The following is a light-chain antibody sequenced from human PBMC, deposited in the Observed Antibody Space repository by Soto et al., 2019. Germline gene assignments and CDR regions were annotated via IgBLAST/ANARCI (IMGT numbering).Light chain of an antibody. Sequence: ENVLTQSPGTLSLSPGERATLSCRASQTVTNSHLACYQHKPGQAPRLLIYDAVTRATGIPDRFTGSGFGTDFTLTISRLEPEDFAVYYCQLYGTSPKTFGQGTKVDIK. CDR2: DAV. CDR3: QLYGTSPKT. J-gene: IGKJ1*01. V-gene: IGKV3-20*01. CDR1: QTVTNSH.